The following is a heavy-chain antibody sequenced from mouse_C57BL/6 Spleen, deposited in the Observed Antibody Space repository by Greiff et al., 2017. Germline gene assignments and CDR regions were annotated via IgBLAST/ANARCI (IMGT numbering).Heavy chain of an antibody. CDR1: GYAFSSSW. V-gene: IGHV1-82*01. Sequence: VQLQQSGPELVKPGASVKISCKASGYAFSSSWMNWVKQRPGKGLEWIGRIYPGDGDTNYNGKFKGKATLTADKSSSTAYMQLSSLTSEDSAVYFCASGHYYGSSYWFAYWGQGTLVTVSA. J-gene: IGHJ3*01. CDR2: IYPGDGDT. D-gene: IGHD1-1*01. CDR3: ASGHYYGSSYWFAY.